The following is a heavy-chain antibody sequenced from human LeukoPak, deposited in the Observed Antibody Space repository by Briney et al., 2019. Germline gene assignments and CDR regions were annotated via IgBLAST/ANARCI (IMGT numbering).Heavy chain of an antibody. V-gene: IGHV3-21*01. Sequence: PGGSLRLSCAASGFTFSSYSMNWGRPAPGEGLGWVSSISSSSSYIYYADSVKGRFTISRDNAKNSLYLQMNSLRAEDTAVYYCARSVVVVADFDYWGQGTLVTVSS. CDR2: ISSSSSYI. J-gene: IGHJ4*02. CDR3: ARSVVVVADFDY. CDR1: GFTFSSYS. D-gene: IGHD2-15*01.